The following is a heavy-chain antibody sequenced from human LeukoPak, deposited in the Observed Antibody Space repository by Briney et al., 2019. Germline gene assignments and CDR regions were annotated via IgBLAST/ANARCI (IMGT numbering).Heavy chain of an antibody. CDR3: ARGGRGLSIFGVVIKYNCFDP. Sequence: SETLSLTCIVYGGSFRGYYWSWIRQSPGKGLEWIGEVNQSGSTNYHPSPKSRVTISVDTSKNQFSLNLTSVTAADTAVYYCARGGRGLSIFGVVIKYNCFDPWGQGTLVTVSS. V-gene: IGHV4-34*01. CDR1: GGSFRGYY. D-gene: IGHD3-3*01. J-gene: IGHJ5*02. CDR2: VNQSGST.